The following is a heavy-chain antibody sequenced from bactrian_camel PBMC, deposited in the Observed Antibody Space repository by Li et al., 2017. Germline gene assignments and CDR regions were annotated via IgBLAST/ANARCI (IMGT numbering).Heavy chain of an antibody. CDR3: AAVVGCSTAPWLRDPGQRQGPIY. V-gene: IGHV3S59*01. CDR1: GYTIRRYA. D-gene: IGHD7*01. CDR2: ITRIHGGT. Sequence: VESGGGSVQAGGSLRLSCAASGYTIRRYAVAWFRQAPGEEREGVASITRIHGGTAYADSVKGRFIISRDNTKNTWYLQMNILKPEDTAMYYCAAVVGCSTAPWLRDPGQRQGPIYWGQGTQVTVS. J-gene: IGHJ4*01.